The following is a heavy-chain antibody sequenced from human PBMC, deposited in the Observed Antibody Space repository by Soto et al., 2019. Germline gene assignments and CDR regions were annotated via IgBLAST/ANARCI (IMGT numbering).Heavy chain of an antibody. J-gene: IGHJ4*02. V-gene: IGHV1-69*13. D-gene: IGHD5-18*01. CDR3: ARTRGYSYGPIDH. CDR1: GGTFSSYA. Sequence: SVKVSCKASGGTFSSYAISWVRQAPGQGLEWMGGIIPIFGTANYAQKFQGRVTITADESTSTAYMELSSLRSEDTAVYYCARTRGYSYGPIDHWGQGTLVTVSS. CDR2: IIPIFGTA.